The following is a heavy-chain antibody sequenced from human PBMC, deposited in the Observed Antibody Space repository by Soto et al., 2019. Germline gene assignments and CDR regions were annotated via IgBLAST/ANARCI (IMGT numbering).Heavy chain of an antibody. CDR3: ARDSDPTYYDILTGPSRYYGMDV. Sequence: LSETLSLTCAVYGGSFSDYYWGWIRQPPGKGLEWIGEINHSGSTNYNPSLKSRVTISVDTSKNQFSLKLISVTAADTAVYYCARDSDPTYYDILTGPSRYYGMDVWGQGTTVTVSS. CDR1: GGSFSDYY. J-gene: IGHJ6*02. V-gene: IGHV4-34*01. CDR2: INHSGST. D-gene: IGHD3-9*01.